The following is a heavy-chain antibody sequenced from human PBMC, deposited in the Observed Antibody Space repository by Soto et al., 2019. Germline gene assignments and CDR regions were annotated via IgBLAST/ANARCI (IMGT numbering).Heavy chain of an antibody. CDR1: GYTFTSYG. D-gene: IGHD6-19*01. V-gene: IGHV1-18*01. CDR2: ISTYNGNT. J-gene: IGHJ4*02. Sequence: ASVKVSCKASGYTFTSYGISWVRQAPGQGLEWMGWISTYNGNTNYAQKLQGRVTMTTDTSTNTAYMELRSLRSDDTAVYYCARDDIGVAVAVNFDYWGQGTLVTVSS. CDR3: ARDDIGVAVAVNFDY.